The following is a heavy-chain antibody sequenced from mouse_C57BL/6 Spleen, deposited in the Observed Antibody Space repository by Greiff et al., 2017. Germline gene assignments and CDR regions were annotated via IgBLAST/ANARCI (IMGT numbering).Heavy chain of an antibody. V-gene: IGHV1-76*01. Sequence: QVQLQQSGAELVRPGASVKLSCKASGYTFTDYPINWVKQKPGQGLEWIGRFYPCSGYTYYNEKFKGKATLTAEKSSSTAYMQLSRLTSEDSAVYFGDRDNDCNGGYYAFDYWGQGTSVTVSS. D-gene: IGHD2-4*01. CDR1: GYTFTDYP. CDR2: FYPCSGYT. CDR3: DRDNDCNGGYYAFDY. J-gene: IGHJ4*01.